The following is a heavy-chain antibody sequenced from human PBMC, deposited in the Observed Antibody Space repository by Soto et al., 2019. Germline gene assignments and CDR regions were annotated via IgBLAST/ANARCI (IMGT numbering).Heavy chain of an antibody. Sequence: ASVKVSCKASGYTFTSYAIHWVRQAPGQGLEWMGWTNAGKGDTKYPQRFQGRVTITRDTSASTAYMELSSLRSEDTAVYYCARNILGGTTDYWGPGTLVTVSS. CDR2: TNAGKGDT. D-gene: IGHD1-7*01. CDR1: GYTFTSYA. J-gene: IGHJ4*02. CDR3: ARNILGGTTDY. V-gene: IGHV1-3*01.